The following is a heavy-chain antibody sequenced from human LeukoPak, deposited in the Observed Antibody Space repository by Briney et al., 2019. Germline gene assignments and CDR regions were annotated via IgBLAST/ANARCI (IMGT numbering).Heavy chain of an antibody. CDR3: ARGRFQYDYSGYSSFYH. D-gene: IGHD3-22*01. V-gene: IGHV3-7*01. J-gene: IGHJ4*02. CDR2: IKPDGSGK. Sequence: IKPDGSGKYYVDSVKGRFTISTDYAKNSLYLQMNSLRAEDTAVYYCARGRFQYDYSGYSSFYHWGRGTLVTVSS.